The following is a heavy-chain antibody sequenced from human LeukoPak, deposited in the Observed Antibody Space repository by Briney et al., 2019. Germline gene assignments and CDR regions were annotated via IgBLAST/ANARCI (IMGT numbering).Heavy chain of an antibody. J-gene: IGHJ4*02. Sequence: GGSLRLSCAASGFTVSSNYMSWVRQAPGKGLEWVSVIYSGGSTYYSDSVKGRFTISRDNYKNTLYLQMNSLRAEDTAVYYCARLGCSGGSCYSGEDYFDYWGQGTLVTVSS. CDR1: GFTVSSNY. CDR2: IYSGGST. D-gene: IGHD2-15*01. CDR3: ARLGCSGGSCYSGEDYFDY. V-gene: IGHV3-53*01.